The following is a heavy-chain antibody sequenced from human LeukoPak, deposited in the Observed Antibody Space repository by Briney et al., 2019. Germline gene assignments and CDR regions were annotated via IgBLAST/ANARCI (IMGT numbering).Heavy chain of an antibody. CDR3: ARIEWERLGRAFDI. V-gene: IGHV3-53*01. Sequence: GGSLRLSCAASGFTFINYAMTWVRQAPGKGLEWVSSIYSAGATHYAESVKGRFTISRDSSKNTLYLQMNSLRAEDMAVYYCARIEWERLGRAFDIWGQGTMVTVSS. CDR1: GFTFINYA. CDR2: IYSAGAT. D-gene: IGHD1-26*01. J-gene: IGHJ3*02.